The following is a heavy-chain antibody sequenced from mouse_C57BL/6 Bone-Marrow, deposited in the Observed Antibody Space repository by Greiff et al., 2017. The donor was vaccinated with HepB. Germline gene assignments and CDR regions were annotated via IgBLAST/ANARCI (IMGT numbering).Heavy chain of an antibody. D-gene: IGHD1-1*01. CDR1: GYSFTDYN. CDR2: INPNYGTT. J-gene: IGHJ3*01. Sequence: VQLQQSGPELVKPGASVKISCKASGYSFTDYNMNWVKQSNGKSLEWIGVINPNYGTTSYNQKFKGKATLTVDQSSSTAYMQLNSLTSEYSAVYSGARPHYGSSRGAWFAYWGQGTLVTVSA. V-gene: IGHV1-39*01. CDR3: ARPHYGSSRGAWFAY.